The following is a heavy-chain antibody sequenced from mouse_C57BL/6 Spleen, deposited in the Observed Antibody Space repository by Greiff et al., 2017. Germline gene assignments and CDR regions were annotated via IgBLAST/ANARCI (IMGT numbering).Heavy chain of an antibody. CDR3: AREGGNLMAY. CDR1: GYSITSGYY. V-gene: IGHV3-6*01. J-gene: IGHJ3*01. Sequence: DVQLQESGPGLVKPSQSLSLTCSVTGYSITSGYYWNWIRQFPGNQLEWMGYISYAGSNHYNPSLKNRISITRDTSKNQFFLKLNSVTTEDTATYYCAREGGNLMAYWGQGTLVTVSA. CDR2: ISYAGSN.